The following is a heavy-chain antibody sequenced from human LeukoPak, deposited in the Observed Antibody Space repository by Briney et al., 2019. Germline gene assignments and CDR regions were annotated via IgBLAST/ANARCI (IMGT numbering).Heavy chain of an antibody. J-gene: IGHJ4*02. Sequence: PGGSLRLSXAASGFTFSSYEMNWVRQAPGKGLEWVSYISSSGSTIYYADSVKGRFTFSRDNAKNSLYLQMNSLRAEDTAVYYCARRASGSYLVGGSPGYFDYWGQGTLVTVSS. CDR2: ISSSGSTI. CDR3: ARRASGSYLVGGSPGYFDY. CDR1: GFTFSSYE. V-gene: IGHV3-48*03. D-gene: IGHD1-26*01.